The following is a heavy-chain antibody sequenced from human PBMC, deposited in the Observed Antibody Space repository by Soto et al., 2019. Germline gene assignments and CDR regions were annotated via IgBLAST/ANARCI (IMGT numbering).Heavy chain of an antibody. Sequence: ASVKVSCKASGYTFTSYAMHWVRQAPGQRLEWMGWINASNGNTKYSQKFQGRVTITRDTSASTAYMELSRLRSENTAVYYCASDYPADILTGLPHYSGMRVWGQGITVSVS. CDR2: INASNGNT. V-gene: IGHV1-3*01. CDR1: GYTFTSYA. D-gene: IGHD3-9*01. CDR3: ASDYPADILTGLPHYSGMRV. J-gene: IGHJ6*02.